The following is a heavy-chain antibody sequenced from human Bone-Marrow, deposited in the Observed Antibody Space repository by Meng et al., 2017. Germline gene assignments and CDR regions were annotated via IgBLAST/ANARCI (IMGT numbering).Heavy chain of an antibody. CDR1: GFTFSSYG. D-gene: IGHD6-6*01. J-gene: IGHJ6*02. CDR2: IWYDGSNK. CDR3: ARETPIEYSSSSRGFGYYYGMDV. V-gene: IGHV3-33*01. Sequence: GESLKISCAASGFTFSSYGMHWVRQAPGKGLEWVAVIWYDGSNKYYADSVKGRFTISRDNSKNTLYLQMNSLRAEDTAVYYCARETPIEYSSSSRGFGYYYGMDVWGQGTTVTGSS.